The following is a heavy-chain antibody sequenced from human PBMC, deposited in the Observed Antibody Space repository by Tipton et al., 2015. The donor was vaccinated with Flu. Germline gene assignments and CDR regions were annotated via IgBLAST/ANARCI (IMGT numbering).Heavy chain of an antibody. CDR2: IRSKAYGGTT. J-gene: IGHJ4*02. CDR3: TRDGGSGTYYYGLGSLYYFDY. CDR1: GFTFGDYA. D-gene: IGHD3-10*01. Sequence: SLRLSCTASGFTFGDYAMSWVRQAPGKGLEWVGFIRSKAYGGTTEYAASVKGRFTISRDDSKSIAYLQMNSLKTEDTAVYYCTRDGGSGTYYYGLGSLYYFDYWGQGTLVTVSS. V-gene: IGHV3-49*04.